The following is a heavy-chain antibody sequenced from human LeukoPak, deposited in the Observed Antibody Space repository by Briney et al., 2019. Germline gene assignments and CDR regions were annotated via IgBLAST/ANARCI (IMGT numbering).Heavy chain of an antibody. CDR1: GFTFSSYA. CDR3: ARVRKQWLVLYYFDY. V-gene: IGHV3-30-3*01. Sequence: GGSLRLSCAASGFTFSSYAMHWVRQAPGKGLEWVAVISYDGSNKYYADSVKGRFTISRDNSKNTLYLQMNSLRAEDSAVYYCARVRKQWLVLYYFDYWGQGTLVTVSS. D-gene: IGHD6-19*01. J-gene: IGHJ4*02. CDR2: ISYDGSNK.